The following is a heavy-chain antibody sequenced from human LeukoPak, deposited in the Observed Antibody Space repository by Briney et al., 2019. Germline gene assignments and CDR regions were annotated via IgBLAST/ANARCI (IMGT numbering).Heavy chain of an antibody. V-gene: IGHV5-51*01. CDR3: ARFRGELMDGFDF. Sequence: GESLKISCKGSGHTFSTDWIAWVRQMPGKGLEWMGVFYAGDADTRYSPSFQGQVTISADKSLNTAYLQWTNLKASDTAMYYCARFRGELMDGFDFWGQGTLVTVSS. D-gene: IGHD1-7*01. J-gene: IGHJ4*02. CDR1: GHTFSTDW. CDR2: FYAGDADT.